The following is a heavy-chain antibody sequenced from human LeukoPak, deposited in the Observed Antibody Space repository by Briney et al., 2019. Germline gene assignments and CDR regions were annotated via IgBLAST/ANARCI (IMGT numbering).Heavy chain of an antibody. V-gene: IGHV4-30-2*01. Sequence: KTSQTLSLTCAVSGGSISSGGYSWSWIRQPPGKGLEWIGYIYHSGSTYYNPSLKSRVTISVDRSKNQFSLKLSSVTAADTAVYYCASGTIFGVVPPQAPFDYWGQGTLVTVSS. J-gene: IGHJ4*02. CDR3: ASGTIFGVVPPQAPFDY. CDR2: IYHSGST. CDR1: GGSISSGGYS. D-gene: IGHD3-3*01.